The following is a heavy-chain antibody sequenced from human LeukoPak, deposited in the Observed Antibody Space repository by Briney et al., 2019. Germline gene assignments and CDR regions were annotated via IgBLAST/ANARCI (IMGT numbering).Heavy chain of an antibody. CDR3: ARSCLGYCSTVLGHHYYYMDV. Sequence: SETLSLTCTVSGGSLSSHYWRWIRQPPGKGLEWIGYIYYSGSTNYNPSLKSRVTISVDTSKNQFSLKLSSVTAADTAVYSCARSCLGYCSTVLGHHYYYMDVWGKGTTVTVSS. V-gene: IGHV4-59*11. D-gene: IGHD2-2*01. CDR2: IYYSGST. J-gene: IGHJ6*03. CDR1: GGSLSSHY.